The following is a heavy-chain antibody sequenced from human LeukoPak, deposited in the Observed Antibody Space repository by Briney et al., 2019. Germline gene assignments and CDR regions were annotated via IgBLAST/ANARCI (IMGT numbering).Heavy chain of an antibody. V-gene: IGHV3-11*04. Sequence: GGSLRLSCAASGFTFSDYYMSWIRQAPGKGLEWVSYISSSGSTIYYADSVKGRFTISRDNAKNSLYLQMNSLRAEDTAVYYCARDCRYQLLCDAFDIWGQGTMVTVSS. D-gene: IGHD2-2*01. CDR2: ISSSGSTI. J-gene: IGHJ3*02. CDR3: ARDCRYQLLCDAFDI. CDR1: GFTFSDYY.